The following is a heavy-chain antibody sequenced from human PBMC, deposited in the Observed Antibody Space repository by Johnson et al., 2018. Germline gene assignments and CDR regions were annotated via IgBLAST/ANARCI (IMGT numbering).Heavy chain of an antibody. Sequence: QVQLVQSGPGLVKPSETLSLTCTVSGGSISSYYWSWIRQPPGKGLEWIGYIYYSGSTNYTPSLKSRVTISVDTSKNQFSLKLSSVTAADTAVYYCARGVYCSGGSCYGHYYYYMDVWGKGTTVTVSS. CDR3: ARGVYCSGGSCYGHYYYYMDV. CDR2: IYYSGST. V-gene: IGHV4-59*01. D-gene: IGHD2-15*01. J-gene: IGHJ6*03. CDR1: GGSISSYY.